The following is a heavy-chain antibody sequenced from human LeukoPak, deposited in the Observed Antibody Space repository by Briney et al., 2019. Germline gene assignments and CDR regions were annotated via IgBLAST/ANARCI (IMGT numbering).Heavy chain of an antibody. Sequence: SETLSLTCTVSGGSISSFYWSWIRQPPGKGLEWIGYIYYSGSTNYNPSLKSRVTISVDTSKNQFSLKLSSVTAADTAVYYCARHGTSGTNLNWFDPWGQGTLVAVSS. J-gene: IGHJ5*02. D-gene: IGHD1-1*01. CDR2: IYYSGST. CDR1: GGSISSFY. V-gene: IGHV4-59*01. CDR3: ARHGTSGTNLNWFDP.